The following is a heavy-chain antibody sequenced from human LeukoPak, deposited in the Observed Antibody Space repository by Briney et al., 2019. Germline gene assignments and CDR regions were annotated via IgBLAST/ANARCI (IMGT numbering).Heavy chain of an antibody. CDR2: IYYSGST. CDR1: GGSISSGGYS. CDR3: ARVLSSSWPGNNWFDP. V-gene: IGHV4-31*03. Sequence: PSQTLSLTCTVSGGSISSGGYSWSWIRQHPGKGLEWIGYIYYSGSTYYNPSLKSRVTISVDTSKNQFSLKLSSVSAADTAVYYCARVLSSSWPGNNWFDPWGQGTLVTVSS. J-gene: IGHJ5*02. D-gene: IGHD6-13*01.